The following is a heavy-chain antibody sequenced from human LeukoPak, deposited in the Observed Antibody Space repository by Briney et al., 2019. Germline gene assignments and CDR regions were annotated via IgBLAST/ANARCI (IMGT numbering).Heavy chain of an antibody. D-gene: IGHD4-23*01. V-gene: IGHV4-31*03. J-gene: IGHJ4*02. CDR1: GGSISSRGYY. CDR3: ARQSDGGNWIDY. CDR2: IYYSGST. Sequence: KASETLSPTCTVSGGSISSRGYYWSWIRQHPGKGLEWIGYIYYSGSTYYNPSLKSRVTISVDTSKNQFSLKLSSVTAADTAVYYCARQSDGGNWIDYWGQGTLVTVSS.